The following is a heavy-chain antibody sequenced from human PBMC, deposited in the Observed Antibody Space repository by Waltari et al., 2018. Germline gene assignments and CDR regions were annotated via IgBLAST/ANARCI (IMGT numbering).Heavy chain of an antibody. V-gene: IGHV1-3*01. D-gene: IGHD3-3*01. CDR1: GYTFTSYA. Sequence: QVQLVQSGAAVKKPGASVKVSCKASGYTFTSYAMHWVRQAPGHRLAWMGWINAVTGNTKYSQKLQGRVTITRDTSASTAYMELSSLRSEDTAVYYCARDSKKYYDFWSGSRGGFDYWGQGTLVTVSS. CDR2: INAVTGNT. J-gene: IGHJ4*02. CDR3: ARDSKKYYDFWSGSRGGFDY.